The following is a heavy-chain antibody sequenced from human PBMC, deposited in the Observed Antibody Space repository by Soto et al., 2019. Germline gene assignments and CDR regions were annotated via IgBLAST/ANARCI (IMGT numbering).Heavy chain of an antibody. CDR1: GGSFSGYY. CDR3: ARVTLDIVATTLFDY. V-gene: IGHV4-34*01. J-gene: IGHJ4*02. D-gene: IGHD5-12*01. Sequence: SETLSLTCAVYGGSFSGYYWSWIRQPPGKGLEWIGEINHSGSTNYNPSLKSRVTISVDTSKNQISLKLSSVTAADTAVYYCARVTLDIVATTLFDYWGQGTLVTVSS. CDR2: INHSGST.